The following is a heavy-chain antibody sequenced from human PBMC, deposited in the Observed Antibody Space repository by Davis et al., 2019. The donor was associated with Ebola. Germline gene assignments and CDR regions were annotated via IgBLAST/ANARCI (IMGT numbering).Heavy chain of an antibody. CDR2: ISSDSDYI. D-gene: IGHD1-14*01. J-gene: IGHJ3*02. CDR3: SFTTPDAFDI. Sequence: GESLKISCAASGFTFSTYSMSWVRQAPGKGLEWVSSISSDSDYIYYADSAKGRFTISRDNSKNTLYLQMNSLKTEDTAVYYCSFTTPDAFDIWGQGTMVTVSS. V-gene: IGHV3-21*04. CDR1: GFTFSTYS.